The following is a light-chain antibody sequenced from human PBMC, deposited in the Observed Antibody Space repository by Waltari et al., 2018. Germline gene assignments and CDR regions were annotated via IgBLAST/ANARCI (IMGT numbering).Light chain of an antibody. CDR2: GAS. Sequence: EIVLTQSPGTLSLSPGERATLSCRASQSVSSAYLAWYQQKPGQAPRLLIFGASRRATGIPDRFSGSVSGTDFSLTICRLEPEDFAVFYCQQYGSSPWTFGQGTKVEIK. CDR3: QQYGSSPWT. J-gene: IGKJ1*01. V-gene: IGKV3-20*01. CDR1: QSVSSAY.